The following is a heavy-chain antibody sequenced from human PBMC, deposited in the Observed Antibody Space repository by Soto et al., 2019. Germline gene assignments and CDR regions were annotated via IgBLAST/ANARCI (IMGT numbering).Heavy chain of an antibody. D-gene: IGHD2-15*01. CDR3: ARDTLVNSYYCYGMDV. V-gene: IGHV4-61*05. CDR2: IYYSGST. Sequence: PSETLSLTCSVSGGSISSTNYYWGWIRQPPGKGLEWIGYIYYSGSTNYNPSLKSRVTISVDTSKNQFSLKLSSVTAADTAVYYCARDTLVNSYYCYGMDVWGQGTTLTVSS. CDR1: GGSISSTNYY. J-gene: IGHJ6*02.